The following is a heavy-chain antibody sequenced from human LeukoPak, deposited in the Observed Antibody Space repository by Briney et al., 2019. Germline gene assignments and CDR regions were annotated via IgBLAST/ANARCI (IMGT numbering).Heavy chain of an antibody. V-gene: IGHV4-4*07. J-gene: IGHJ6*03. D-gene: IGHD3-22*01. CDR3: ARYYDSSGSTMGYYYYMDV. Sequence: SETLSLTCTVSGGSISSYYWSWIRQPAGKGLEWIGRIYTSGSTNYNPSLKSRVTMSVDTSKDQFSLKLSSVTAADTAVYYCARYYDSSGSTMGYYYYMDVWGKGTTVTVSS. CDR2: IYTSGST. CDR1: GGSISSYY.